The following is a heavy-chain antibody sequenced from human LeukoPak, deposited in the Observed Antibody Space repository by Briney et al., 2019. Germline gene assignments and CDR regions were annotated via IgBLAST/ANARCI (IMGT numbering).Heavy chain of an antibody. J-gene: IGHJ6*03. V-gene: IGHV3-33*01. CDR1: GFSFSSYG. CDR3: ARFVPYYMDV. CDR2: IWYDGSIM. Sequence: LAGRSLRLSCAAPGFSFSSYGLQWVRQAPGKGLEWVAVIWYDGSIMYYADSVKGRFTISRGNSKNTLYLQMNTLRAEDTAVYYCARFVPYYMDVWGKGTTVTVSS.